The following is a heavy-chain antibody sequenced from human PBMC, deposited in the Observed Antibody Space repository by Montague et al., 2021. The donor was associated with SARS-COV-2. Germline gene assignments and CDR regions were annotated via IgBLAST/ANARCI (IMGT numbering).Heavy chain of an antibody. CDR2: INHSGST. CDR1: GGSFSGYY. V-gene: IGHV4-34*01. J-gene: IGHJ4*02. Sequence: SETLSLTCAVYGGSFSGYYWSWIRQPPGKGLEWIGEINHSGSTKYNPSPKSRVSMSVDTSWNQFSLRWTSVTAADTAIYYCARRGSGRSDLAYWGQGTLVTVSS. CDR3: ARRGSGRSDLAY. D-gene: IGHD1-26*01.